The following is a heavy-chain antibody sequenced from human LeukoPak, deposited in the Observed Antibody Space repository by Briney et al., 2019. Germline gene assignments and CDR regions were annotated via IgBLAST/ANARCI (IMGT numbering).Heavy chain of an antibody. CDR1: GFTFSSYT. D-gene: IGHD6-6*01. CDR3: ARADSNIAARRIGFDY. Sequence: GGSLRLSCAASGFTFSSYTMSWVRQAPGKGLEWVSTISGSGGSTYYADFVKGRFTISRDNSKNTLFLQINSLRAGDTAPYYCARADSNIAARRIGFDYWGQGTLVTVSS. V-gene: IGHV3-23*01. CDR2: ISGSGGST. J-gene: IGHJ4*02.